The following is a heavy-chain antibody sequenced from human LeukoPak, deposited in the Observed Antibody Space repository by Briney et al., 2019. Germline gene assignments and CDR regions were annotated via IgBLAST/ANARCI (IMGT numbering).Heavy chain of an antibody. CDR2: INAGNGNT. J-gene: IGHJ4*02. Sequence: ASVKVSCKASGYTFTTYAMHWVRQAPGQRLEWMGWINAGNGNTKYSQKLQGRVTMTTDTSTSTAYMELGSLRSDDTAVYYCARASQTYYYDSSGYDPFDYWGQGTLVTVSS. V-gene: IGHV1-3*01. D-gene: IGHD3-22*01. CDR1: GYTFTTYA. CDR3: ARASQTYYYDSSGYDPFDY.